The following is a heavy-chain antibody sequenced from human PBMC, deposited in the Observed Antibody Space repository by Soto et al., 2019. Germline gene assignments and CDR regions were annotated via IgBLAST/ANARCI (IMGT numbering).Heavy chain of an antibody. CDR3: ARGLMNCSGGSCYSLYYYYGMDV. CDR1: GGSFSGYY. V-gene: IGHV4-34*01. J-gene: IGHJ6*02. D-gene: IGHD2-15*01. Sequence: QVQLQQWGAGLLKPSETLSLTCAVYGGSFSGYYWSWIRQPPGKGLEWIGEINHSGSTNYNPSLKSRVTISVDTSKNQFSLKLSSVTAADTAVYYCARGLMNCSGGSCYSLYYYYGMDVWGQGTTVTVSS. CDR2: INHSGST.